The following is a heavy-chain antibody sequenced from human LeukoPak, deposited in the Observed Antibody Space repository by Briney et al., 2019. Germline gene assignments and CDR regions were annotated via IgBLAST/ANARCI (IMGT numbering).Heavy chain of an antibody. V-gene: IGHV3-7*01. D-gene: IGHD6-6*01. CDR1: GFTFSSYW. CDR3: AREGKSWAARPYYYYYYMDV. Sequence: GGSLRLSCAASGFTFSSYWMSWVRQAPGKGLEWVANIKQDGSEKYYVDSVKVRFTISRDNAKNSLYLQMNSLRAEDTAVYYCAREGKSWAARPYYYYYYMDVWGKGTTVTVSS. CDR2: IKQDGSEK. J-gene: IGHJ6*03.